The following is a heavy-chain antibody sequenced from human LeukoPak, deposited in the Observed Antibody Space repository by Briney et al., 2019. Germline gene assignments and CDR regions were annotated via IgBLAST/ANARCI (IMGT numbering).Heavy chain of an antibody. Sequence: ASVKVSCKASGYTFTSYGISWVRQAPGQGLEWMGWISADNVNTNYAQKLQGRVTMTTDTSTSTAYMELRSLRSDDTAVYYCATVRTLSPPHYGMDVWGQGTTVTVSS. CDR1: GYTFTSYG. CDR2: ISADNVNT. J-gene: IGHJ6*02. D-gene: IGHD2/OR15-2a*01. V-gene: IGHV1-18*01. CDR3: ATVRTLSPPHYGMDV.